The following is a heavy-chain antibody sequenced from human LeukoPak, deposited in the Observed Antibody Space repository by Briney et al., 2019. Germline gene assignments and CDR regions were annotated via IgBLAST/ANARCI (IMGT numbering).Heavy chain of an antibody. D-gene: IGHD1-26*01. V-gene: IGHV3-21*01. CDR1: GFTFSSYS. CDR3: ARDPRHSGSYGKAFDI. J-gene: IGHJ3*02. CDR2: ISSSSSYI. Sequence: GGSLRLSCAASGFTFSSYSMNWVRQAPGKGLEWVSSISSSSSYIYYADSVKGRFTTSRDNAKNSLYLQMNSLRAEDTAVYYCARDPRHSGSYGKAFDIWGQGTMVTVSS.